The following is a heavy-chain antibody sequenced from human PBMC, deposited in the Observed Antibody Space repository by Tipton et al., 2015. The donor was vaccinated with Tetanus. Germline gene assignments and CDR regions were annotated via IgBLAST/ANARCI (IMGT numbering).Heavy chain of an antibody. V-gene: IGHV3-21*01. CDR2: ISSTTSYI. J-gene: IGHJ1*01. CDR1: GFLFSSYT. D-gene: IGHD4-17*01. CDR3: ARVFGDYVPNYFEF. Sequence: GSLRLSCSVSGFLFSSYTMNWVRQAPGRGLEWVSSISSTTSYIYYSDSVKGRFTISRDNGQNSLHLQMTSLRAEDTAVYYCARVFGDYVPNYFEFWGQGTLVSVSS.